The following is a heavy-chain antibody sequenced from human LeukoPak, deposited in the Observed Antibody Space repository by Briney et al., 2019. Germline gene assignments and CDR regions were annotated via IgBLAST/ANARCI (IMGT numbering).Heavy chain of an antibody. J-gene: IGHJ4*02. D-gene: IGHD2-2*01. V-gene: IGHV4-39*01. CDR1: GGSISSGSYY. CDR2: IYYSGST. CDR3: RLGCSSTSCHYYFDY. Sequence: SETLPLTCTVSGGSISSGSYYWGWIRQPPGKGLEWIGSIYYSGSTYYNPSLKSRVTISVDTSKNQFSLKLSSVTAADTAVYYCRLGCSSTSCHYYFDYWGQGTLVTVSS.